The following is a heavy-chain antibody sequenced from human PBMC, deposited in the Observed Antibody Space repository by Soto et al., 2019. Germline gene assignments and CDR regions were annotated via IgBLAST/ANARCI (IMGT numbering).Heavy chain of an antibody. CDR2: IKQDGSEK. CDR3: AREKRAARSEYYYYGMDV. CDR1: GFTFSSYW. V-gene: IGHV3-7*01. J-gene: IGHJ6*02. D-gene: IGHD6-6*01. Sequence: EVQLVESGGGLVQPGGSLRLSCAASGFTFSSYWMSWVRQAPGKGLEWVANIKQDGSEKYYVDSVKGRFTISRDNAKNSLYLQMNRLRAEDTAVYYCAREKRAARSEYYYYGMDVWGQGTTVTVSS.